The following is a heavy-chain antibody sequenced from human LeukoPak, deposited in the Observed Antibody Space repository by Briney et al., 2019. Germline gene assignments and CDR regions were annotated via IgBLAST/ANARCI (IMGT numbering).Heavy chain of an antibody. CDR3: ARHGIAAAGTGYYYGMDV. V-gene: IGHV5-51*01. CDR2: IYPGDSDT. D-gene: IGHD6-13*01. CDR1: GYSFTSYW. J-gene: IGHJ6*02. Sequence: GESLKISCKGSGYSFTSYWIGWVRQMPGKGLEWMGIIYPGDSDTRYSPSFQGQVTISADKSISTAYLQWSSPKASDTAMYYCARHGIAAAGTGYYYGMDVWGQGTTVTVSS.